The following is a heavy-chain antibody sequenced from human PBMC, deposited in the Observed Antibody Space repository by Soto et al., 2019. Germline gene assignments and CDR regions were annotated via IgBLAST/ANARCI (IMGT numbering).Heavy chain of an antibody. J-gene: IGHJ6*03. Sequence: ASVKVSCKASGGTFSSYTISWVRQAPGQGLEWMGRIIPILGIANYAQKFQGRVTITADKSTSTAYMELSSLRSEDTAVYYCARAIMITFGGVIVPYYMDVWGKGTTVTVSS. V-gene: IGHV1-69*02. CDR3: ARAIMITFGGVIVPYYMDV. D-gene: IGHD3-16*02. CDR2: IIPILGIA. CDR1: GGTFSSYT.